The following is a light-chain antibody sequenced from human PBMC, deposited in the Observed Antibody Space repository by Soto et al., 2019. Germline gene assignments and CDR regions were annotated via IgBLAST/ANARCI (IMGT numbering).Light chain of an antibody. CDR2: DVS. CDR1: SSDVCGYNY. Sequence: QSALTQPASVSGSPGQSITISCTGTSSDVCGYNYVSWYQQHPGKAPKLMIYDVSNRPSGVSNRFSGSKSGNKASLTISGLQAEDEADYYCTSYTSSSTQIFGGGTKLTVL. CDR3: TSYTSSSTQI. J-gene: IGLJ2*01. V-gene: IGLV2-14*03.